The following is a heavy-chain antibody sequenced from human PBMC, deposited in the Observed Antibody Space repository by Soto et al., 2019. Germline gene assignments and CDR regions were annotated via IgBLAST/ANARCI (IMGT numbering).Heavy chain of an antibody. V-gene: IGHV4-39*01. CDR3: ARHVEGRAYWFGPYGMDV. J-gene: IGHJ6*02. D-gene: IGHD3-10*01. CDR1: GGSISSSSYY. CDR2: IYYSGST. Sequence: PSETLSLTCTVSGGSISSSSYYWGWIRQPPGKGLEWIGSIYYSGSTYYNPFLKSRVPISVDTSKNQFSLKLSSVTAADTAVYYGARHVEGRAYWFGPYGMDVLGQGTKVTVYS.